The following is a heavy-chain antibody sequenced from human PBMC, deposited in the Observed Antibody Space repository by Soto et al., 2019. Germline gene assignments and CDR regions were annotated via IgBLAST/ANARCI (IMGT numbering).Heavy chain of an antibody. CDR2: IDPSDSYT. J-gene: IGHJ5*02. CDR1: GYRFTSYW. D-gene: IGHD6-13*01. V-gene: IGHV5-10-1*01. Sequence: PGESLKISCKGSGYRFTSYWINWVRQMPGKGLEWMGRIDPSDSYTNYSPSFQGHVTISADKSISTAYLQWSSLKASDTAMYYWAGRHSSSSAFDPWGQGTLVTVSS. CDR3: AGRHSSSSAFDP.